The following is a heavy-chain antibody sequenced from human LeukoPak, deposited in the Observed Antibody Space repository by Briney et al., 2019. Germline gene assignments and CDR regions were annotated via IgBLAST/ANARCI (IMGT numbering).Heavy chain of an antibody. CDR3: ARDRQSCRGGSCGGLDV. Sequence: GGCLRLSCAASEFTFSNYWMHWVRQAPGKGLVWVSRISTDGSNAHYADFVKGRFTVSRDNAKSTLYLQMDSLRAEDTAVYYCARDRQSCRGGSCGGLDVWGQGTTVTVSS. CDR1: EFTFSNYW. V-gene: IGHV3-74*01. CDR2: ISTDGSNA. J-gene: IGHJ6*02. D-gene: IGHD2-15*01.